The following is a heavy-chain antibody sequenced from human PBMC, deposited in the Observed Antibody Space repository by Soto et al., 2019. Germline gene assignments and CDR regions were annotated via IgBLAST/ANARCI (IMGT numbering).Heavy chain of an antibody. Sequence: SLRLSCAASGFTFSSHAMSWVRQAPGKGLEWVSAISGSGGSTYYADSVKGRFTISRDNSKNTLYLQMNSLRAEDTAVYYCAKAATDSSSWYELYYYGMDVWGQGTTVTVSS. CDR2: ISGSGGST. V-gene: IGHV3-23*01. J-gene: IGHJ6*02. D-gene: IGHD6-13*01. CDR3: AKAATDSSSWYELYYYGMDV. CDR1: GFTFSSHA.